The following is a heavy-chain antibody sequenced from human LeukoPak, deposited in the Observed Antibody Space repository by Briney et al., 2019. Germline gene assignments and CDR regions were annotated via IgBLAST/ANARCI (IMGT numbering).Heavy chain of an antibody. CDR2: IYSCGST. Sequence: PGGSLRLSCAAPGVTVSSNYISWVRHGPRQGLEWVSVIYSCGSTYYADSVKGRFTISRDNSKNTLYLQMNSLRAEDTAVYYCARGADFWSGLWSWFGPWGQGTLVTVSS. CDR1: GVTVSSNY. J-gene: IGHJ5*02. D-gene: IGHD3-3*01. V-gene: IGHV3-53*01. CDR3: ARGADFWSGLWSWFGP.